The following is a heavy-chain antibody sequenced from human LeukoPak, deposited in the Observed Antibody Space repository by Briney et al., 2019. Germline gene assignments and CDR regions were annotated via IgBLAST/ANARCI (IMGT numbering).Heavy chain of an antibody. V-gene: IGHV4-34*01. CDR3: ARLEYYYDSSGYLLRGYYFDY. D-gene: IGHD3-22*01. J-gene: IGHJ4*02. Sequence: SETLSLTCAVYGGSFSGYYWSWIRQPPGKGLEWIGEINHSGSTNYNPSLKSRVTISVDTSKNQFSLKLSSVTAADTAVYYCARLEYYYDSSGYLLRGYYFDYWGQGTLVTVSS. CDR1: GGSFSGYY. CDR2: INHSGST.